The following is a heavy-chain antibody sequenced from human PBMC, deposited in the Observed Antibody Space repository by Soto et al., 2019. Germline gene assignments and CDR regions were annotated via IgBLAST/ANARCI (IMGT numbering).Heavy chain of an antibody. Sequence: PSETLSLTCTVSGGSISSSSYYWGWIRHPPGKGLEWIGSIYYSGSTYYNPSLKSRVTISVDTSKNQFSLKLSSVTAADTAVYYCARQLESGYIPYFDYWGKGTLVTVSS. CDR1: GGSISSSSYY. D-gene: IGHD3-3*01. CDR3: ARQLESGYIPYFDY. J-gene: IGHJ4*02. CDR2: IYYSGST. V-gene: IGHV4-39*01.